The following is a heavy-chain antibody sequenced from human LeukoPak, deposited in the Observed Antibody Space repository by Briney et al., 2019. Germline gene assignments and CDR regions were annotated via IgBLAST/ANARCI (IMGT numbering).Heavy chain of an antibody. CDR1: GGTFSSYA. CDR3: ARDGYNSRSYYNYMDV. V-gene: IGHV1-69*06. CDR2: IIPIFGTA. J-gene: IGHJ6*03. Sequence: SVKVSCKASGGTFSSYAISWVRQAPGQGLEWMGGIIPIFGTANYAQKFQGRVTITADKSTSTAYMELSSLRSEDTAVYYCARDGYNSRSYYNYMDVWGKGTTVTVSS. D-gene: IGHD5-24*01.